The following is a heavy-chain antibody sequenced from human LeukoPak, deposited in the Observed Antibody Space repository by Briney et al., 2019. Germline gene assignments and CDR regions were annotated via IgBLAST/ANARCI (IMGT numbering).Heavy chain of an antibody. CDR2: IIPIFGTA. CDR1: GGTFSSYA. D-gene: IGHD1-14*01. Sequence: ASVKVSCKASGGTFSSYAISWVRQAPGQGLEWMGGIIPIFGTANYAQKFQGRVTITADESTSTAYMELSRLRSDDTAVYYCARESGRSFDLWGRGTLVTVSS. CDR3: ARESGRSFDL. V-gene: IGHV1-69*13. J-gene: IGHJ2*01.